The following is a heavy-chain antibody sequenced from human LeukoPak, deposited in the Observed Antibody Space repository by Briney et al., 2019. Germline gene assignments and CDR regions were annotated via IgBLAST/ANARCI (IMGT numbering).Heavy chain of an antibody. Sequence: GGSLRLSCAASGFTFSSYGMTWVRQAPGKGLEWVSYISSSSSTIYYADSVKGRFTISRDNAKNSLYLQMNSLRAEDTAVYYCARAPRYIVVVPAALDYWGQGTLVTVSS. CDR2: ISSSSSTI. CDR3: ARAPRYIVVVPAALDY. CDR1: GFTFSSYG. D-gene: IGHD2-2*01. J-gene: IGHJ4*02. V-gene: IGHV3-48*04.